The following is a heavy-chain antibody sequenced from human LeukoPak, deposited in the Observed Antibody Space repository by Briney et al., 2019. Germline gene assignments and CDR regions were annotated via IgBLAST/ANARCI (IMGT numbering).Heavy chain of an antibody. Sequence: SETLSLTCTVSGGSITNYYWAWIRQPPGGGLEFIGYIHYSGTTNYNPSLKSRVTISVDTSKNQFSLRLASVTAADTAVYYCARGVWSSGWSAYYFDYWGQGTLVTVSS. CDR2: IHYSGTT. J-gene: IGHJ4*02. D-gene: IGHD6-19*01. CDR1: GGSITNYY. V-gene: IGHV4-59*01. CDR3: ARGVWSSGWSAYYFDY.